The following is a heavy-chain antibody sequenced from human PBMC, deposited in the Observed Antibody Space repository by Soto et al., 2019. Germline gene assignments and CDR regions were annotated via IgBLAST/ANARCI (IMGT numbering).Heavy chain of an antibody. CDR2: ISGSGGST. Sequence: GGSLRLSCAASGFTFSSYAMSWVRQAPGKGLEWVSAISGSGGSTYYADSVKGRFTISRDNSKNTLYLQMNSLRAEDTAVYYCAADPGLAAVGRTALLSYYYHGMEVWGQGTTVTVSS. J-gene: IGHJ6*02. CDR3: AADPGLAAVGRTALLSYYYHGMEV. CDR1: GFTFSSYA. V-gene: IGHV3-23*01. D-gene: IGHD6-13*01.